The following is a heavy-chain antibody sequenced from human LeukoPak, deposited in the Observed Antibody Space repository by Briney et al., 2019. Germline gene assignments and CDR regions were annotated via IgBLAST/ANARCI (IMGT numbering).Heavy chain of an antibody. Sequence: GGSLRLSCAASGFTFSSYAMHWVRQAPGKGLEYVSAISSNGGSTYYANSVKGRFTISRDNSKNTLYLQMNSLRAEDTAVYYCAKGWFYSSPTTNWFDPWGQGTLVTVSS. CDR1: GFTFSSYA. CDR3: AKGWFYSSPTTNWFDP. J-gene: IGHJ5*02. V-gene: IGHV3-64*01. D-gene: IGHD6-13*01. CDR2: ISSNGGST.